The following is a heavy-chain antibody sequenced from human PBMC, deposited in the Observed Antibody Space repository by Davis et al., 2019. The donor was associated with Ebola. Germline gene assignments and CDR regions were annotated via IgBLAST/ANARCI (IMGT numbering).Heavy chain of an antibody. CDR1: GGTFGIYT. CDR3: ARDGYYYDSSGYSVMVAWFDP. V-gene: IGHV1-69*13. CDR2: IIPLFGTT. Sequence: SVKVSCKASGGTFGIYTIIWVRQAPGQGLEWMGGIIPLFGTTNYAQKFQGRVTITADESTSTAYMELSSLRSEDTAVYYCARDGYYYDSSGYSVMVAWFDPWGQGTLVTVSS. J-gene: IGHJ5*02. D-gene: IGHD3-22*01.